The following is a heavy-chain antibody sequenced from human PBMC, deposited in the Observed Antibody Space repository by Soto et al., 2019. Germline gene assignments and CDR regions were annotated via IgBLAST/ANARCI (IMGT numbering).Heavy chain of an antibody. CDR2: IDWDDDK. Sequence: ESGPTLVNPTQTLTLTCTISGFSLSTRGVCVSWIRQPPGKALEWLARIDWDDDKFYSTSLKTRLSISKDTSKNQVVLTMTNMDPVDTATYYCARTPVAGTGEYIQHSGQGTLVTVST. V-gene: IGHV2-70*17. J-gene: IGHJ1*01. CDR3: ARTPVAGTGEYIQH. CDR1: GFSLSTRGVC. D-gene: IGHD6-19*01.